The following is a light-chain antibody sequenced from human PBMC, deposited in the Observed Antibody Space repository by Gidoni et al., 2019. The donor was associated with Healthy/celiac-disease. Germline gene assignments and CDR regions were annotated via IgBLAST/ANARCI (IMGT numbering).Light chain of an antibody. CDR1: QSLLHSNGYNY. CDR2: LGS. CDR3: MRALQTRFT. V-gene: IGKV2-28*01. J-gene: IGKJ3*01. Sequence: DSVRTQSPLALPVTPGEPASISCRSSQSLLHSNGYNYLDWYLQKPGQSPQLLIYLGSNRASGVPDRFSGSGSGTDFTLKISRVEAEDVGVYYCMRALQTRFTFGPGTKVDIK.